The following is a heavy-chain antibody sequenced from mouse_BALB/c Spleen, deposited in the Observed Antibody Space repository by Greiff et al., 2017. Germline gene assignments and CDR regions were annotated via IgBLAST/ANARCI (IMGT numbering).Heavy chain of an antibody. Sequence: EVQGVESGGGLVQPGGSLKLSCAASGFTFSSSGMSWVRQTPDTRLALVATINSNGGSTYYPDSVKGRFTISRDNAKNTLYLQMSSLKSEDTAMYYCARDYYAMDYWGQGTSVTVSS. CDR2: INSNGGST. CDR3: ARDYYAMDY. CDR1: GFTFSSSG. V-gene: IGHV5-6-3*01. J-gene: IGHJ4*01.